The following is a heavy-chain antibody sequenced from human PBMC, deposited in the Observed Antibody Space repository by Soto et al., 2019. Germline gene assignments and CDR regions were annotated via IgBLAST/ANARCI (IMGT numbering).Heavy chain of an antibody. J-gene: IGHJ6*02. V-gene: IGHV3-23*01. CDR2: IRASGSDT. D-gene: IGHD3-16*01. CDR1: GFTFSSYA. Sequence: GGSLRLSCAASGFTFSSYAMHWVRQAPGKGLEWVSAIRASGSDTFYADSVKGRFTISRDNSKNTLYLQMNSLRAEDTAIYYCAKRGDYYYYGMNVWGQGTTVTVSS. CDR3: AKRGDYYYYGMNV.